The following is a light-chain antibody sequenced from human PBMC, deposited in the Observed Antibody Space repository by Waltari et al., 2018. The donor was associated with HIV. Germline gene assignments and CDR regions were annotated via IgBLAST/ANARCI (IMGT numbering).Light chain of an antibody. CDR2: DGS. CDR1: HDISTY. Sequence: IQLTQSPSSLSVSVGDRVTLTSQASHDISTYLNWYQQKDGKAPKLLIFDGSNLETGAPSRFSGRVAGTDFTLTISSLQPGDVGTYYCQEYANLPPFSFGGGTNVDIK. CDR3: QEYANLPPFS. J-gene: IGKJ4*01. V-gene: IGKV1-33*01.